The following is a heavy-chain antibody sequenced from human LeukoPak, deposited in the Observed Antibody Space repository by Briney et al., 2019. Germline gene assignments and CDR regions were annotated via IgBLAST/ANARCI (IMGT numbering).Heavy chain of an antibody. V-gene: IGHV1-2*02. CDR1: GYTFTSYY. Sequence: ASVKVSCKASGYTFTSYYMHGVRQAPGQGLEWMGWINPNSGGANSSKKFQGRVTMTRDTSISTAYMEMSRRRSEDTDVYSCARVPIRRHYESTGYYYEDTWGQGTLVTVSS. J-gene: IGHJ4*02. D-gene: IGHD3-22*01. CDR3: ARVPIRRHYESTGYYYEDT. CDR2: INPNSGGA.